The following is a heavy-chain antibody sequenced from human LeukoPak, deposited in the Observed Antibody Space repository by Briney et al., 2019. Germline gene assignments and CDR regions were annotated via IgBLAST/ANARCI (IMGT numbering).Heavy chain of an antibody. CDR3: TTKVIRGNSGDDYDD. CDR1: GVTFSNYG. CDR2: ISSNGNDK. Sequence: PGGSLRLSCAASGVTFSNYGMHWVRQAPGKGLEWVALISSNGNDKLYGDSVKGRFTISRDDSKSTLYLQMNSLRVEDMAVYYCTTKVIRGNSGDDYDDWGQGTLVTVSS. J-gene: IGHJ4*02. D-gene: IGHD5-12*01. V-gene: IGHV3-30*03.